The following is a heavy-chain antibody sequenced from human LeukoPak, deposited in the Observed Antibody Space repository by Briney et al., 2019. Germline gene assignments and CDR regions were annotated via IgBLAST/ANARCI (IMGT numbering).Heavy chain of an antibody. V-gene: IGHV1-69*13. CDR3: AREGPIVATTYYYGMDV. J-gene: IGHJ6*02. D-gene: IGHD5-12*01. Sequence: ASVKVSCKASGGTFSSYAISWVRQAPGQGPEWMGGIIPIFGTANYAQKFQGRVTITADESTSTVYMELSSLRSEDTAVYYCAREGPIVATTYYYGMDVWGQGTTVTVSS. CDR2: IIPIFGTA. CDR1: GGTFSSYA.